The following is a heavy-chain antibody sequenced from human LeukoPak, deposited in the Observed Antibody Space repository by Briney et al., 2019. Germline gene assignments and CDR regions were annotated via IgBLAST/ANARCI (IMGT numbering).Heavy chain of an antibody. Sequence: GGSLRLSCAASGFTFSGYAMHWVRQAPGKGLEWVAVISYDGSNKYYADSVKGRFTISRDNSKNTLYLQMNSLRAEDTAVYYCARDVDMGGSLDYWGQGTLVTVSS. CDR2: ISYDGSNK. CDR3: ARDVDMGGSLDY. D-gene: IGHD5-24*01. J-gene: IGHJ4*02. CDR1: GFTFSGYA. V-gene: IGHV3-30-3*01.